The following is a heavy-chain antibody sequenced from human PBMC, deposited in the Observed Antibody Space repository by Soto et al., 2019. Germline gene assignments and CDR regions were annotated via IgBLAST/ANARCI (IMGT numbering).Heavy chain of an antibody. V-gene: IGHV1-69*13. CDR3: ARAHYGDYGYGMDV. CDR2: IIPVFGTA. D-gene: IGHD4-17*01. CDR1: GGSLSNYG. J-gene: IGHJ6*02. Sequence: ASVKVSCKASGGSLSNYGISWVRQAPGQGLEWMGGIIPVFGTANYAQKFQGRVTITADESTNIVYMDVTSLRSEDTAVYYCARAHYGDYGYGMDVWGQGTTVTVSS.